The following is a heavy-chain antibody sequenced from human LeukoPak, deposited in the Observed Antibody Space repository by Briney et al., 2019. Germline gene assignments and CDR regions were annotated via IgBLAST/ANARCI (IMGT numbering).Heavy chain of an antibody. Sequence: GGSLRLSCAASGFTFNSYSMNWVRQAPGKGLEWVSSISSSSTYMDYADSMKGRFTISRDNSKNTLYLQMSSLRAEDTAVYYCASPYYYDSSGLDVFDIWGQGTMVTVSS. CDR1: GFTFNSYS. CDR3: ASPYYYDSSGLDVFDI. J-gene: IGHJ3*02. D-gene: IGHD3-22*01. CDR2: ISSSSTYM. V-gene: IGHV3-21*01.